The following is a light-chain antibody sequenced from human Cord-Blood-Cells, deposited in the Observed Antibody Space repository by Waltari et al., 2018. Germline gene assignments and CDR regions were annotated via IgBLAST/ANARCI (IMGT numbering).Light chain of an antibody. J-gene: IGKJ3*01. Sequence: EIVLTQSPATLSLSPGESATLSCRASQSVSSYLAWYQQKPGQAPRLLIYDASNRATGIPARFSGSGSGTDFTLTISSLEPEDFAVYYCQQRSNWPFTLGPGTKVDIK. CDR1: QSVSSY. CDR2: DAS. CDR3: QQRSNWPFT. V-gene: IGKV3-11*01.